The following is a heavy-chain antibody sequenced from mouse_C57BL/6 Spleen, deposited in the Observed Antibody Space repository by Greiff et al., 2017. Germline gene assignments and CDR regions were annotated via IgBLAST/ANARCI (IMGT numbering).Heavy chain of an antibody. CDR1: VYTFTSYW. J-gene: IGHJ4*01. CDR3: ARGLLITTVVATNYYAMDY. CDR2: IDPSDSET. V-gene: IGHV1-52*01. Sequence: QVQLQQPGAELVRPGSSVKLSCKASVYTFTSYWMHWVKQRPIQGLAWIGNIDPSDSETHYNQKFKDKATLTVDTSSSTAYMQLSSRTSEDSAVYYCARGLLITTVVATNYYAMDYWGQGSSVSVSA. D-gene: IGHD1-1*01.